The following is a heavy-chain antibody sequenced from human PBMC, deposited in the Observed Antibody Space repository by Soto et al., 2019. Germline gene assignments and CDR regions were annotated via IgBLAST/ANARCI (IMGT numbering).Heavy chain of an antibody. J-gene: IGHJ5*02. CDR3: ARLVWSYGTWFDP. D-gene: IGHD5-18*01. CDR1: GGSISSYY. Sequence: PSETLSLTCTVSGGSISSYYWSWIRQPPGKGLEWIGYIYYSGSTNYNPSLKSRVTISVETSKNQFSLKLSSVTAADTAVYYCARLVWSYGTWFDPWGQGTLVTVS. V-gene: IGHV4-59*08. CDR2: IYYSGST.